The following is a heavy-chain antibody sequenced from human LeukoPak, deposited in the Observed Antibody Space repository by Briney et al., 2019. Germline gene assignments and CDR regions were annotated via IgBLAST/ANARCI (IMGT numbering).Heavy chain of an antibody. CDR1: DGSINGYY. CDR3: AGGYCSSTSCPGHDAIDI. V-gene: IGHV4-4*07. D-gene: IGHD2-2*01. CDR2: IYTSGST. J-gene: IGHJ3*02. Sequence: SETLSLTCTVSDGSINGYYWSWIRQPAGKGLEWIGRIYTSGSTNYNPSLKSRVTMSVDTSKNQFSLKLSSVTAADTAVYYCAGGYCSSTSCPGHDAIDIWGQGTMVTVSS.